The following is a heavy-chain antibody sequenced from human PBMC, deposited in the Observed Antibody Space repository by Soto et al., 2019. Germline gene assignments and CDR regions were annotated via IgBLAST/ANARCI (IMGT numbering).Heavy chain of an antibody. CDR3: ARKVASSDDAFDI. CDR1: GGTFSSYT. CDR2: IIPLFGTI. V-gene: IGHV1-69*06. Sequence: QVQLVQSGAEVKKPGSSVKVSCKASGGTFSSYTISWVRQAPGQGLEWVGGIIPLFGTINYAQEFQGRLTIAADTSTSRAYMELTSLGSDDTAVYYCARKVASSDDAFDIWGQGTMVTVSS. J-gene: IGHJ3*02.